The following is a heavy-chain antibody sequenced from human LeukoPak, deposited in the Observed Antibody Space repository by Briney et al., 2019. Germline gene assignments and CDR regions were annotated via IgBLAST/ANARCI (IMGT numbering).Heavy chain of an antibody. CDR3: VKDGGTHFDH. D-gene: IGHD1-26*01. Sequence: GGSLRLSCAASGFTFRTSGMNWVRQAPGKGLEWVSYISSSGTTISYAQSVKGRFTITRDNAQNSLTLHMNTLRADDTAVYYCVKDGGTHFDHWGQGTLVTVSS. V-gene: IGHV3-48*01. CDR1: GFTFRTSG. J-gene: IGHJ4*02. CDR2: ISSSGTTI.